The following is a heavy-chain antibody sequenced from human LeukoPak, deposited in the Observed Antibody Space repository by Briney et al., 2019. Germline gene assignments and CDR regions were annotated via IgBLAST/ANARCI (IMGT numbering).Heavy chain of an antibody. J-gene: IGHJ6*03. CDR1: GGSFSGYY. Sequence: PSETLSLTCAVYGGSFSGYYWSWIRQPPGKGLEWIGEINHSGSTNYNPSLKSRVTISVDTSKNQFSLKPSSVTAADTAVYYCARDSYGYNYMDVWGKGTTVTVSS. CDR3: ARDSYGYNYMDV. D-gene: IGHD5-18*01. CDR2: INHSGST. V-gene: IGHV4-34*01.